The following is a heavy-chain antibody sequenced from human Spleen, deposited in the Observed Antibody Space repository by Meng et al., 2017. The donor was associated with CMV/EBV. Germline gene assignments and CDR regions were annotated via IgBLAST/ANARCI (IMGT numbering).Heavy chain of an antibody. Sequence: SVKVSCKASGYTFTSYKVQWVRQAPGQGLEWMGMIIPILATPNYAQKVQGRLTITADKSTSTAYMELSSLRSEDTAVYYRARAPRVRLSTGYYYYGLDVWGPGTTVTVSS. CDR3: ARAPRVRLSTGYYYYGLDV. D-gene: IGHD2-8*02. J-gene: IGHJ6*02. CDR1: GYTFTSYK. CDR2: IIPILATP. V-gene: IGHV1-69*08.